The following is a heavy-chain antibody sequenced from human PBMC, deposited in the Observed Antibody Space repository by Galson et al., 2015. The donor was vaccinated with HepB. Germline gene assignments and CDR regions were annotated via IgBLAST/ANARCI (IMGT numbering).Heavy chain of an antibody. Sequence: SVKVSCKASGYTFTSYGISWVRQAPGQGLEWMGWISAYNGNTNYAQKLQGRVTMTTDTSTSTAYMELRSLRSDDTAVYYCARDPTITMVRGVIRYYYGMDVWGQGTTVTVSS. CDR3: ARDPTITMVRGVIRYYYGMDV. D-gene: IGHD3-10*01. V-gene: IGHV1-18*01. J-gene: IGHJ6*02. CDR1: GYTFTSYG. CDR2: ISAYNGNT.